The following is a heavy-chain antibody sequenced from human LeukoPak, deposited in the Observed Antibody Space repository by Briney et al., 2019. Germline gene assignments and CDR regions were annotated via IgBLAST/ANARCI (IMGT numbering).Heavy chain of an antibody. V-gene: IGHV1-2*02. CDR3: AKAPRFGDHAAEYFYYYMDV. Sequence: ASVKLSCKASGYTFTGYYMHWVRHAPGQGLEWKGWFNPNSGGTNYAQKFQGRVTMTRDTSISTAYMELSSLRVDDTAVYYCAKAPRFGDHAAEYFYYYMDVWGKGTTVTVSS. CDR2: FNPNSGGT. D-gene: IGHD3-16*01. CDR1: GYTFTGYY. J-gene: IGHJ6*03.